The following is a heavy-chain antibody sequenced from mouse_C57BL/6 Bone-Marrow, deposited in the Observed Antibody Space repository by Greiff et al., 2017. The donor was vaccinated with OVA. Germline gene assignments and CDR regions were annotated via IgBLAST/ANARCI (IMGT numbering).Heavy chain of an antibody. J-gene: IGHJ3*01. D-gene: IGHD2-4*01. CDR2: IWSGGST. Sequence: QVQLKESGPGLVQPSQSLSITCTVSGFSLTSYGVHWVRQPPGKGLEWLGVIWSGGSTDYNAAFISRLSISKDNSKSQVFFKMNSLQADDTAIYYCAKKDDYDEGFAYWGQGTLVTVSA. V-gene: IGHV2-4*01. CDR1: GFSLTSYG. CDR3: AKKDDYDEGFAY.